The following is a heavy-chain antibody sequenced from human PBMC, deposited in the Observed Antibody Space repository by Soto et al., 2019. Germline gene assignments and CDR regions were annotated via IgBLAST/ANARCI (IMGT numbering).Heavy chain of an antibody. Sequence: EVQLLESGGGLVQPGGSLRLSCAASGFTFSSYAMSWVRQAPGKGLEWVSAISGSGGSSYYADSVKGRFTISRDNSKNTLYLQMNSLRAEDTAVYYCAKNVWGITIFGGMDVWGQGTTVTVSS. V-gene: IGHV3-23*01. CDR3: AKNVWGITIFGGMDV. J-gene: IGHJ6*02. D-gene: IGHD3-9*01. CDR1: GFTFSSYA. CDR2: ISGSGGSS.